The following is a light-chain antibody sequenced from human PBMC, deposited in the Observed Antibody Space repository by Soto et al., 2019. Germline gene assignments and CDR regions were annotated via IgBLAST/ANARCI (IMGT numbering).Light chain of an antibody. CDR1: SSDIGNYDY. V-gene: IGLV2-8*01. CDR2: EVT. J-gene: IGLJ2*01. Sequence: QSALAQPPSASGSPGQSVTFSCTGTSSDIGNYDYVSWYQQHPGKAPKLIIYEVTKRPSGVPDRFSGSKSGSTASLTVSGHQAEDEADYYCTSYAGSNNVVFGGGTQLTVL. CDR3: TSYAGSNNVV.